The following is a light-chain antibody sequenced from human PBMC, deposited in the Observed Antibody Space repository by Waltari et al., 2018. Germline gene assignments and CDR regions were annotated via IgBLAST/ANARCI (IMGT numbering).Light chain of an antibody. J-gene: IGLJ7*01. V-gene: IGLV1-51*02. Sequence: QSVLTQPPSVSAAPGQRVTISCSGGSSNIGNNYVSWYRQFPGTAPKLLIYENSERPSGIPGRFPGPKSGTSATLDITGLQAGDEADYYCGTWDSSLSGAVFGGGTHLTVL. CDR2: ENS. CDR3: GTWDSSLSGAV. CDR1: SSNIGNNY.